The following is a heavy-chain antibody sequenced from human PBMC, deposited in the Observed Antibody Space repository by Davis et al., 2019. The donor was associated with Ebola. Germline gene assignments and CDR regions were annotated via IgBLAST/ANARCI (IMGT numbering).Heavy chain of an antibody. CDR3: TRPLYYDSSGSDY. J-gene: IGHJ4*02. Sequence: GGSLRLSCAASGFTFSGSAMHWVRQASGKGLEWVGRIRSKANSYATAYAASVKGRFTISRDDSKNTAYLQMNSLKTEDTAVYYCTRPLYYDSSGSDYWGQGTLVTVSS. D-gene: IGHD3-22*01. V-gene: IGHV3-73*01. CDR1: GFTFSGSA. CDR2: IRSKANSYAT.